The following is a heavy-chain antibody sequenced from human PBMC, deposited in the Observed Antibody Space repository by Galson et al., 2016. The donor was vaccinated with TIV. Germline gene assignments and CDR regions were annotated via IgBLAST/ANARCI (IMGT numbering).Heavy chain of an antibody. CDR3: ARDPTYYDTNGWGH. D-gene: IGHD3-22*01. Sequence: SVKVSCKASGYSFTNYGIAWVRQAPGQGLEWMGWFSTYNGYTDYAQKLQCRVTMTTDTSTSTAYMELSSLRSDDTAMYYCARDPTYYDTNGWGHWGQGTLVIVSS. J-gene: IGHJ4*02. CDR1: GYSFTNYG. CDR2: FSTYNGYT. V-gene: IGHV1-18*01.